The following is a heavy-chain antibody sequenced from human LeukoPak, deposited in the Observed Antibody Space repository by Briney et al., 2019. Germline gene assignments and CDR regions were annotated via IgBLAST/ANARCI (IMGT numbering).Heavy chain of an antibody. V-gene: IGHV3-9*01. CDR1: GFTFDDYA. D-gene: IGHD6-13*01. CDR3: AKDIRGREGRAAADPYYIDY. CDR2: ISWNSGSI. J-gene: IGHJ4*02. Sequence: GGSLRLSCAASGFTFDDYAMHWVRQAPGKGLEWVSGISWNSGSIGYADSVKGRFTISRDNAKNSLYLQMNSLRAEDTALYYCAKDIRGREGRAAADPYYIDYWGQGTLVTVSS.